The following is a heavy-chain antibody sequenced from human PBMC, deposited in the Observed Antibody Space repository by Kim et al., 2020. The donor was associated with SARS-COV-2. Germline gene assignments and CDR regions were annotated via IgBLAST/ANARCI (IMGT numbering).Heavy chain of an antibody. CDR3: ARVPREQLVPVYDYYYMDV. J-gene: IGHJ6*03. Sequence: SETLSLTCAVYGGSFSGYYWSWIRQPPGKGLEWIGEINHSGSTNYNPSLKSRVTISVDTSKNQFSLKLSSVTAADTAVYYCARVPREQLVPVYDYYYMDVWGKGTTVTVSS. D-gene: IGHD6-6*01. CDR1: GGSFSGYY. V-gene: IGHV4-34*01. CDR2: INHSGST.